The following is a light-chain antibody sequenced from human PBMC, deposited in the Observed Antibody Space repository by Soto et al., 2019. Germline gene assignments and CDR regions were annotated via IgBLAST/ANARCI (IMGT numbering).Light chain of an antibody. CDR2: AAS. V-gene: IGKV3-20*01. Sequence: EVVLTQSPGTVSLSPGERATLSCRASQSVTSNYLAWYQQKPGQAPRLLIYAASSRATGIPDRFSGSGSGTDFPLSISRLEPEDFAVYYCQQYGDSVTWTVGQGTKVEIK. J-gene: IGKJ1*01. CDR3: QQYGDSVTWT. CDR1: QSVTSNY.